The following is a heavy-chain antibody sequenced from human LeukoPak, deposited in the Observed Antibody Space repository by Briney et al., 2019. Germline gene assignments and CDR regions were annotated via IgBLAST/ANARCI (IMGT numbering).Heavy chain of an antibody. CDR1: GFTFSSYW. CDR2: IKQDGSKK. Sequence: GGSLRLSCAASGFTFSSYWMSCVRQAPGKGLEWVANIKQDGSKKYYVDSVKGRFTISRDNAKNSLYLQMNSLRAEDTAVYYCARAHYDYVWGSRGYFDYWGQGTLVTVSS. V-gene: IGHV3-7*04. D-gene: IGHD3-16*01. J-gene: IGHJ4*02. CDR3: ARAHYDYVWGSRGYFDY.